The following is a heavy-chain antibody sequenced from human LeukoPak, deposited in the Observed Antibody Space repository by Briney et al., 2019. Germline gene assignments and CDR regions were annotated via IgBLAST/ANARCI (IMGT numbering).Heavy chain of an antibody. CDR2: ISSSGSTI. Sequence: PGGSLRLSCAASGFTFSDYYMSWIRQAPGKGLEWVSYISSSGSTIYYADSVKGRFTISRDNAKNSLFLQMNSLRPEDTAVYYCTRRAPSHDFDSWGQGTLVTVSS. CDR3: TRRAPSHDFDS. V-gene: IGHV3-11*04. J-gene: IGHJ4*02. CDR1: GFTFSDYY.